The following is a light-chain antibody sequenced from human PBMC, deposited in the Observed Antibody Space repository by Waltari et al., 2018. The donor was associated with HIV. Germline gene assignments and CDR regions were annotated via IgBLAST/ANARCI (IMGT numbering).Light chain of an antibody. V-gene: IGLV2-14*01. CDR3: SSYTGSSTYVV. Sequence: FALTQPAPGSGSPDQSIPIPCAGPSSAVGGFDFFSWYQQHPGKAPNLMIYEVSNRPSGVSNRFSGSKSGNTASLTVSGLQAEDEADYYCSSYTGSSTYVVFGGGTKLTVL. J-gene: IGLJ2*01. CDR2: EVS. CDR1: SSAVGGFDF.